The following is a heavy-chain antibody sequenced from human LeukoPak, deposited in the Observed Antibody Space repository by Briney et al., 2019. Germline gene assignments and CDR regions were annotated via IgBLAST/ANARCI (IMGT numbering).Heavy chain of an antibody. Sequence: ASVKVSCKASGYTFTGYYMHWVRQAPGQGLEWMGWIDPNSGGTNYAQKFQGRVTMTRDTSISTAYMVLNRLRSDDTAVYYCAREYYYGSGNYYNRIDYWGQGNLVTVSS. CDR1: GYTFTGYY. CDR2: IDPNSGGT. V-gene: IGHV1-2*02. D-gene: IGHD3-10*01. J-gene: IGHJ4*02. CDR3: AREYYYGSGNYYNRIDY.